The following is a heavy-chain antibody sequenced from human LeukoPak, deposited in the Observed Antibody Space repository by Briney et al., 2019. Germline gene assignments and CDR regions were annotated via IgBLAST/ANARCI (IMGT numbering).Heavy chain of an antibody. CDR3: ARGFPVDIVVVVAARDDAFDI. CDR2: IIPILGIA. CDR1: GGTFSSYA. J-gene: IGHJ3*02. V-gene: IGHV1-69*04. D-gene: IGHD2-15*01. Sequence: GASVKVSCKASGGTFSSYAISWVRQAPGQGLEWMGRIIPILGIANYAQKFQGRVTITADKSTSTAYMELSSLRSEDTAVYYCARGFPVDIVVVVAARDDAFDIWGQGTMVTVSS.